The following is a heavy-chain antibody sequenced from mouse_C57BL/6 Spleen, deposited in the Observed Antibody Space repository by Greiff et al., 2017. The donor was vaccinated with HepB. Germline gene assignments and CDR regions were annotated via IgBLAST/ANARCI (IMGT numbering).Heavy chain of an antibody. D-gene: IGHD1-1*01. CDR2: INPSSGYT. CDR1: GYTFTSYW. CDR3: ASYTTVVAGDWYFDV. V-gene: IGHV1-7*01. Sequence: VQLQQSGAELAKPGASVKLSCKASGYTFTSYWMHWVKQRPGQGLEWIGYINPSSGYTKYNQKFKDKATLTADKSSSTAYMQLSSLTYEDSAVYYCASYTTVVAGDWYFDVWGTGTTVTVSS. J-gene: IGHJ1*03.